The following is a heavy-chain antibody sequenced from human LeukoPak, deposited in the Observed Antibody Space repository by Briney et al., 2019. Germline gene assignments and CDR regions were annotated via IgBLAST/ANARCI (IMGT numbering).Heavy chain of an antibody. CDR2: IYYSGNT. CDR1: GFTFSSYS. J-gene: IGHJ4*02. V-gene: IGHV4-39*01. D-gene: IGHD3/OR15-3a*01. CDR3: ARQTGSGLFILP. Sequence: PGGSLRLSCAASGFTFSSYSMIWIRQPLGKGLEWIGSIYYSGNTYYNASLKSQVSISIDTSKNQFSLRLTSVTAADTAVYYCARQTGSGLFILPGGQGTLVTVSS.